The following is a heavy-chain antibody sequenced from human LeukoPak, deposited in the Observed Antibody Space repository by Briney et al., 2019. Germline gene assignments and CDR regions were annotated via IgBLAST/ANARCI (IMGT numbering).Heavy chain of an antibody. CDR3: ARHGLRDSSWDSFDY. J-gene: IGHJ4*02. CDR2: IYPGDSDT. CDR1: GYSFTSYW. D-gene: IGHD6-13*01. V-gene: IGHV5-51*01. Sequence: GESLQISCKGSGYSFTSYWIGWVRQMPGKGLEWMGIIYPGDSDTRYSPSFQGQVTISADKSISTAYLQWSSLKASDTAMYYCARHGLRDSSWDSFDYWGQGALFTVSS.